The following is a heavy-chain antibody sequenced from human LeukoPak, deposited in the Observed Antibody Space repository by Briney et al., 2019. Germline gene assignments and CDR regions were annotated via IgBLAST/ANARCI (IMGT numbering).Heavy chain of an antibody. D-gene: IGHD4-17*01. CDR3: ARDRYGDYIFDY. CDR1: GFTVSSNY. J-gene: IGHJ4*02. V-gene: IGHV3-66*01. Sequence: GGSLRLSCAASGFTVSSNYMSWVRQAPGKGLEWVSVIYSGGSTYYADSVKGRFTISRDNSKNTLYLQINSLRAEDTAVYYCARDRYGDYIFDYWGQGTLVTVSS. CDR2: IYSGGST.